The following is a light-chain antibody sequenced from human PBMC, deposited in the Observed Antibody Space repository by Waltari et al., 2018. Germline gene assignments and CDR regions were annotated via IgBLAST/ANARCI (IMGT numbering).Light chain of an antibody. J-gene: IGLJ1*01. CDR3: TSYTSRNTLV. Sequence: QSALTQPASVSGSPGQSITIPCTGSSRDVGGYTYLPWYQQHPGKVPKVIIFDISNRPSGVSNRFSGSKSGNTASLTISGLQPEDEADYYCTSYTSRNTLVFGTGTKVTVL. V-gene: IGLV2-14*01. CDR2: DIS. CDR1: SRDVGGYTY.